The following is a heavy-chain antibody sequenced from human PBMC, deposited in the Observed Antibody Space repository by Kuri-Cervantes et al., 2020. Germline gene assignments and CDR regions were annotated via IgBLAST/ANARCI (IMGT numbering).Heavy chain of an antibody. D-gene: IGHD2-2*01. V-gene: IGHV3-23*01. CDR1: GFTFSSYA. J-gene: IGHJ4*02. CDR2: ISGSGGST. CDR3: ARDSRHARDY. Sequence: GGSLRLSCAASGFTFSSYAMGWVRQAPGKWLEWVSAISGSGGSTYYADSVKGRFTISRDKAKKSLYLQMDSLRVEDTALYYCARDSRHARDYWGQGNLVTVSS.